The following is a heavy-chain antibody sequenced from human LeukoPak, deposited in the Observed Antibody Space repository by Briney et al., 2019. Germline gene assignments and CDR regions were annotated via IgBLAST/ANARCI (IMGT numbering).Heavy chain of an antibody. J-gene: IGHJ4*02. Sequence: PVRSLRLSCAASGFTFDDYAMHWVRQAPGKGLEWVSGISWNSGSIGYADSVKGRFTISRDNAKNSLYLQMNSLRAEDTALYYCAKGPYDSTGWYYFDYWGQGTLVTVSS. D-gene: IGHD3-22*01. V-gene: IGHV3-9*01. CDR3: AKGPYDSTGWYYFDY. CDR1: GFTFDDYA. CDR2: ISWNSGSI.